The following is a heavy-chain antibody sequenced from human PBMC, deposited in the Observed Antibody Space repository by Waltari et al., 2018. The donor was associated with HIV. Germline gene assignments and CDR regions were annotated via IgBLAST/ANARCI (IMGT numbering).Heavy chain of an antibody. V-gene: IGHV1-3*05. J-gene: IGHJ6*02. CDR1: GYLFTSHA. Sequence: VQLVQSGAEEKKPGASEKISCKASGYLFTSHAIHWVRRSPGQRLEWVGWVNTSNGHTKESQNFQGRVTITRDTSATTASMELNSLRSEDTAVYYCAREMSLIRVIAVAMDVWGQGTTVTVSS. CDR2: VNTSNGHT. D-gene: IGHD6-19*01. CDR3: AREMSLIRVIAVAMDV.